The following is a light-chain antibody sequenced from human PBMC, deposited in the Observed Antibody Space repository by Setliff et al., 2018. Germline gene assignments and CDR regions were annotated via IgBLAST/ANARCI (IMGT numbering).Light chain of an antibody. CDR2: DVN. CDR1: STDVGGYDL. Sequence: QSALTQPRSVSGSPGQSVTVSCAGTSTDVGGYDLVSWYQQRPGKVPKALIYDVNKRPSGVPSRFSGSKSGNTASLTISGLQAEDEADYYCCSYVGGYDFDNYVFGTGTKVTVL. J-gene: IGLJ1*01. CDR3: CSYVGGYDFDNYV. V-gene: IGLV2-11*01.